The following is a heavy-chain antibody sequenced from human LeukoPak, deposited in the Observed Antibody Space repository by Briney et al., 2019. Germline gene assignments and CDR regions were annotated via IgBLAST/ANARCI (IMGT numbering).Heavy chain of an antibody. Sequence: HGESLKISCKGSGYSFSNYWIGWVRQMPGKGLEWMGIIYPGDSDTRYSPSFQGQVTISADKSISTAYLQWSSLKASDTAMYYCARQGSGYDYGYYFDYWGQGTLVTVSS. CDR2: IYPGDSDT. CDR3: ARQGSGYDYGYYFDY. J-gene: IGHJ4*02. CDR1: GYSFSNYW. V-gene: IGHV5-51*01. D-gene: IGHD5-12*01.